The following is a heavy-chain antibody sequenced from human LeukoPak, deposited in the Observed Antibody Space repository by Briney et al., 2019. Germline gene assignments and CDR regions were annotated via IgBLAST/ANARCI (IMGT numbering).Heavy chain of an antibody. Sequence: ASVKVSCKASGYTFTGYYLHWVRQAPGQGLEWMGWINPYNGDTNYSPKFKGRVTLTRDTSTTTSYMDLSRLTSDDTAVYFCARGSYDSRGYYSDYHFYMELWGKGTAVTVSS. J-gene: IGHJ6*03. CDR2: INPYNGDT. CDR1: GYTFTGYY. CDR3: ARGSYDSRGYYSDYHFYMEL. V-gene: IGHV1-2*02. D-gene: IGHD3-22*01.